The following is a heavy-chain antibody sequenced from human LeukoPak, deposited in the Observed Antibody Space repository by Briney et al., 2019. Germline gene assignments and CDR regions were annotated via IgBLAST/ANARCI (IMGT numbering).Heavy chain of an antibody. V-gene: IGHV1-69*04. J-gene: IGHJ4*02. Sequence: GASVKVSCKASGGTFSSYAISWVRQAPGQGLEWMGRIIPILGIANYAQKFQGRVTITADKSTSTAYMELSSLRSEDTAVYYCAKDQIQYYDFWSGYYRPPGISPLFDYWGQGTLVTVSS. CDR3: AKDQIQYYDFWSGYYRPPGISPLFDY. CDR1: GGTFSSYA. D-gene: IGHD3-3*01. CDR2: IIPILGIA.